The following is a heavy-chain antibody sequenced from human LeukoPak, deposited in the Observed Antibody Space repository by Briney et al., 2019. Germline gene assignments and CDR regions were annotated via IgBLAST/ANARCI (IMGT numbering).Heavy chain of an antibody. J-gene: IGHJ4*02. CDR1: GYTFTGYY. CDR2: IDPNSGGT. CDR3: ATDLFVAARSPQGY. V-gene: IGHV1-2*02. Sequence: ASVKVSCKASGYTFTGYYVHWVRQAPGQGLEWMGWIDPNSGGTNYAQKFRGRVTMTRDTSISTAYMELSRLRSDDTAEYYCATDLFVAARSPQGYWGQGTLVTVSS. D-gene: IGHD6-6*01.